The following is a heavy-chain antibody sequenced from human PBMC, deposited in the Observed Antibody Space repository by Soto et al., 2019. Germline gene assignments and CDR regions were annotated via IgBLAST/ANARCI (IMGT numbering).Heavy chain of an antibody. Sequence: GASVKVSCKASGYTFTSYGISWVRQAPGQGLEWMGWISAYSGNTGYAQKFQGRVTMTRNTSISTAYMELSSLRSEDTAVYYCSREVNFYGLDVWGQGTTVTVSS. V-gene: IGHV1-8*02. J-gene: IGHJ6*02. CDR3: SREVNFYGLDV. CDR1: GYTFTSYG. CDR2: ISAYSGNT.